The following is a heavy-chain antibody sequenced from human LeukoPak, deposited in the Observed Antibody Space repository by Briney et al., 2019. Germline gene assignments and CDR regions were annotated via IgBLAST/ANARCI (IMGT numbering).Heavy chain of an antibody. CDR3: ARDSRGVGIFDY. J-gene: IGHJ4*02. V-gene: IGHV4-31*03. CDR2: IYYSGST. CDR1: GGSISSGGYY. Sequence: SGTLSLTCTVSGGSISSGGYYWSWIRQHPEKGLEWIGYIYYSGSTYYNPSLKSRVTISIDTSKNQFSLKLSSVTAADTAVYYCARDSRGVGIFDYWGQGTLVTVSS. D-gene: IGHD3-10*01.